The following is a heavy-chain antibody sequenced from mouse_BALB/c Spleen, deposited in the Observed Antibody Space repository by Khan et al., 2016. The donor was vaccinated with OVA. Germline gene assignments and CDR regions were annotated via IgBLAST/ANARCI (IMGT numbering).Heavy chain of an antibody. J-gene: IGHJ2*01. V-gene: IGHV2-9*02. CDR3: ARNREPDYFDY. CDR1: GFSLTNYA. CDR2: IWAGGST. Sequence: QVQLKESGPGLVAPSQSLSITCTVTGFSLTNYAIHWIRQPPGKNLEWLGIIWAGGSTNYNSALMSRLSISKDSSKSQVFLKMNSLHAHDTAIYYCARNREPDYFDYWGQGTTLTVSS.